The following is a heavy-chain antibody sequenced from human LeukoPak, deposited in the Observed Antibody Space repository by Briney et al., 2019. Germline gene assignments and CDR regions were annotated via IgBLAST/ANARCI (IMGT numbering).Heavy chain of an antibody. CDR2: INYSGST. D-gene: IGHD3-16*02. Sequence: PSETLSLTCTVSGGSISSSSYYWGWIRQPPGKGLEWIGSINYSGSTNYNPSLKSRVTISVDTSKNQFSLKLSSVTAADTAVYYCARPNPPRYDYVWGSYRYRPNWFDPWGQGTLVTVSS. CDR3: ARPNPPRYDYVWGSYRYRPNWFDP. CDR1: GGSISSSSYY. J-gene: IGHJ5*02. V-gene: IGHV4-39*07.